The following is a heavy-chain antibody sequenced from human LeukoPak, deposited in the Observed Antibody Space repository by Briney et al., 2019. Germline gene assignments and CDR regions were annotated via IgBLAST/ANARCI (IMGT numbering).Heavy chain of an antibody. CDR2: IYYSGRT. V-gene: IGHV4-59*08. D-gene: IGHD3-9*01. CDR3: ARWMRPFYDILTGYSLSAAFDI. J-gene: IGHJ3*02. Sequence: PSETLSLTCTVSGGSLSSYYWSWIRQPLGKGLEWIGYIYYSGRTKYNPSLKSRFTIAVGTSKNQFSLNLSSVTAADTAVYYCARWMRPFYDILTGYSLSAAFDIWGQGTMVTVSS. CDR1: GGSLSSYY.